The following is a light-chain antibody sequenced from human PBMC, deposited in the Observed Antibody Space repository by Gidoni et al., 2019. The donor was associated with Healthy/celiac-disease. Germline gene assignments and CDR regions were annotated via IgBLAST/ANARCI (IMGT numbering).Light chain of an antibody. Sequence: DLVMTQSPGSLAVSLGQRATMNCKSSQSVLYTPHNKNYLAWYQQKPGQPPKLLIYWASTRESGVPDRFSGSGSGTDFTLTISSLQAEDVAVYYCQQYYSTPFTFGPGTKVDIK. CDR2: WAS. V-gene: IGKV4-1*01. J-gene: IGKJ3*01. CDR3: QQYYSTPFT. CDR1: QSVLYTPHNKNY.